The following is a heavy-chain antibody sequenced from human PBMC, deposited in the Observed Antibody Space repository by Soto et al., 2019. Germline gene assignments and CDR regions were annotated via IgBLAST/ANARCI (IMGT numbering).Heavy chain of an antibody. CDR2: IYTSGST. J-gene: IGHJ5*02. D-gene: IGHD3-3*01. CDR1: GGSISSYY. V-gene: IGHV4-4*07. CDR3: ARDQSGYDFCSVGWFDP. Sequence: SETLSLTCTVSGGSISSYYWSWIRQPAGKGLEWIGRIYTSGSTNYNPSLKSRVTMSVDTSKNQFSLKLSSVTAADTAVYYCARDQSGYDFCSVGWFDPWGQGTLVTVSS.